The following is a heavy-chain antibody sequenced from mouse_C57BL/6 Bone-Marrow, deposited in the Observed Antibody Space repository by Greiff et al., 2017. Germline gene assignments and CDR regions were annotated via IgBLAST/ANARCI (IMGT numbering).Heavy chain of an antibody. D-gene: IGHD1-1*01. J-gene: IGHJ2*01. Sequence: QVQLQQSGPELVKPGASVKISCKASGYAFSSSWMNWVKQRPGKGLEWIGRIYPGDGDTNYNGKFKGKATLTADKSASTAYMQLSSLSSEDSAVYFCARGEYYGSISSFDYWGQGTTLTVPS. CDR3: ARGEYYGSISSFDY. CDR1: GYAFSSSW. V-gene: IGHV1-82*01. CDR2: IYPGDGDT.